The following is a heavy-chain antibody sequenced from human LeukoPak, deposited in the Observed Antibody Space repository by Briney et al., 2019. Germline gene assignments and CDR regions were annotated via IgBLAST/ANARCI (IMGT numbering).Heavy chain of an antibody. J-gene: IGHJ4*02. CDR3: ARHVVALGFDY. D-gene: IGHD3-22*01. Sequence: GGSLRLSCAASGFTFSDYHMSWIRQAPGKGLEWVSDIRSGGSSIYYADSVKGRFTISRDNAKKSLYLQMNSLRAEDTAVYYCARHVVALGFDYWGQGTLVTVSS. CDR1: GFTFSDYH. V-gene: IGHV3-11*04. CDR2: IRSGGSSI.